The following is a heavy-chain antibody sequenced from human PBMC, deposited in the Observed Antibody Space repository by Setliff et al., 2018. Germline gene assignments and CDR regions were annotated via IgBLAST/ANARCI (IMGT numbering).Heavy chain of an antibody. CDR2: VYYSGTA. V-gene: IGHV4-59*01. CDR3: AKGGTYRYFDF. D-gene: IGHD1-26*01. CDR1: GGPFSGAS. Sequence: PSETLSLTCTVSGGPFSGASIWSWIRQPPGKGLEFIGYVYYSGTAKYGPSLESRAIMSVDASKNQISLKLNSVTAADTAVYYCAKGGTYRYFDFWGQGALVTVSS. J-gene: IGHJ4*02.